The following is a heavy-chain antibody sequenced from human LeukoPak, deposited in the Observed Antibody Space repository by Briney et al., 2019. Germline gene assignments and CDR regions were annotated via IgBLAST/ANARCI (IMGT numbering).Heavy chain of an antibody. Sequence: GGSLRHTCADSGFTFNTYSENWVRQAPGKGLEWVAYITSSSSRIYYADSVEGRFTISRDNAKNSLYLQMNSLRDEDTALYYCKRDPHPLARGGKGTLVTVSS. CDR2: ITSSSSRI. V-gene: IGHV3-48*02. CDR3: KRDPHPLAR. J-gene: IGHJ4*02. CDR1: GFTFNTYS.